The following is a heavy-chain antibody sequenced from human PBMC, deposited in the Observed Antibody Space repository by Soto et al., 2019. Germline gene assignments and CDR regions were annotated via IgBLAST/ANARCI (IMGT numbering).Heavy chain of an antibody. D-gene: IGHD4-4*01. J-gene: IGHJ4*02. V-gene: IGHV3-23*01. CDR3: AKQTGYSNYAEARHHDY. Sequence: GGSLRLSCAASGFSFSNYAMSWVRQAPGKGLEWVSSITGGGGTTYYADSVKGRFTISRDNSKNTQFLQMNSLRAEDTAVYYCAKQTGYSNYAEARHHDYWGQGTLVTVSS. CDR1: GFSFSNYA. CDR2: ITGGGGTT.